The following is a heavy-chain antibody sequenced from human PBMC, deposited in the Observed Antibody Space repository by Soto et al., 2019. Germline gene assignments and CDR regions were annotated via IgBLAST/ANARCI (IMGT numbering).Heavy chain of an antibody. CDR3: ASLSIAAAADF. D-gene: IGHD6-13*01. Sequence: PSETLSLTCAVSGGSIRSGGYCWSLIRQPPGKGLEWIGYIYHSGSTYYNPSLKSRVTISVDRSKNQFSLKLSSVTAADTAVYYCASLSIAAAADFWGQGTLVTVSS. J-gene: IGHJ4*02. CDR2: IYHSGST. CDR1: GGSIRSGGYC. V-gene: IGHV4-30-2*01.